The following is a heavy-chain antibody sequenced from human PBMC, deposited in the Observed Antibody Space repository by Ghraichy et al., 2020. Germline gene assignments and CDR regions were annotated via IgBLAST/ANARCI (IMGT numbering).Heavy chain of an antibody. Sequence: GGSLRLSCAASGFTFSSYAMSWVRQAPGKWLEWVSAISGSGGSTYYADSVKGRFTISRDNSKNTLYLQMNSLRAEDTAVYYCAKAYGSGSYNGDYYGMDVWGQGTTVTVSS. V-gene: IGHV3-23*01. CDR1: GFTFSSYA. CDR2: ISGSGGST. CDR3: AKAYGSGSYNGDYYGMDV. D-gene: IGHD3-10*01. J-gene: IGHJ6*02.